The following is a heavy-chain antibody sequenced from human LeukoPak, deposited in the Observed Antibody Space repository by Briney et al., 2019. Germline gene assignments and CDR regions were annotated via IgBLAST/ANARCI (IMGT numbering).Heavy chain of an antibody. CDR2: IRIKASSYAT. Sequence: GGSLRLSCAASGFTFSGSAMHWVRQASGKGLEGVGRIRIKASSYATAYAASGKGRFTISRDDSKNTAYLQMNSLKTEDTAVYYCTRHHPDCSGGSCLGYYDGMDVWGQGTTVTVSS. V-gene: IGHV3-73*01. CDR3: TRHHPDCSGGSCLGYYDGMDV. J-gene: IGHJ6*02. CDR1: GFTFSGSA. D-gene: IGHD2-15*01.